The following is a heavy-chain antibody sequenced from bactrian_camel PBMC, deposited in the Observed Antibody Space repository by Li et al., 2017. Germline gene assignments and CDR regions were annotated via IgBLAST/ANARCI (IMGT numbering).Heavy chain of an antibody. J-gene: IGHJ4*01. D-gene: IGHD2*01. CDR1: GYTYNRNC. CDR2: IATGSGNT. CDR3: AAAAGLFGGTCVDVRSVDY. V-gene: IGHV3S1*01. Sequence: QVQLVESGGGSVQAGGSLRLSCAASGYTYNRNCMAWFRQAPGKEREGVARIATGSGNTYYADSVKGRFTISRDNAKNSVYLQMNSLKLEDTAMYYCAAAAGLFGGTCVDVRSVDYWGQGTQVTVS.